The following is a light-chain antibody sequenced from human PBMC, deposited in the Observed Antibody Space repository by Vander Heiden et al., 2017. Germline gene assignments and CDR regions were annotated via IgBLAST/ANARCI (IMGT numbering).Light chain of an antibody. Sequence: SALTHPASGSGSPGQTITISFTGSICDVGSYHYVSWYQQNPGKTPKLIIFGVTNRPSGVSSRFSGSKSGNTASLTISGLQVEDEADYYCTSYTSSDTLVFGTGTKVTVL. J-gene: IGLJ1*01. CDR1: ICDVGSYHY. CDR3: TSYTSSDTLV. V-gene: IGLV2-14*01. CDR2: GVT.